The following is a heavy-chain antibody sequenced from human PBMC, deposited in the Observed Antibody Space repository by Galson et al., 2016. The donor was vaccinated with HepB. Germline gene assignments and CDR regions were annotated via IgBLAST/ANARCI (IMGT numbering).Heavy chain of an antibody. Sequence: SLRLSCAASGFTFRNYAMSWVRQAPGKGLEWVARISGSGGDTYIADSVEGRFTISRDNSKNTVDLQMHSLKVEDTAVYFCAKGSGRAGYNCVPIESWGQGTLVPVSS. J-gene: IGHJ4*02. CDR2: ISGSGGDT. CDR3: AKGSGRAGYNCVPIES. V-gene: IGHV3-23*01. D-gene: IGHD1-20*01. CDR1: GFTFRNYA.